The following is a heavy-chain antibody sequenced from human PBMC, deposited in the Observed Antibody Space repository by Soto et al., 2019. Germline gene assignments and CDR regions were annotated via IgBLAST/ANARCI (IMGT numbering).Heavy chain of an antibody. D-gene: IGHD2-15*01. V-gene: IGHV1-24*01. CDR2: FDPEDGET. Sequence: GASVKLSCKVSGYTLTELSMHWVRQAPGKGLEWMGGFDPEDGETLYAQNFQGRVAMTEDTSTDTAYMELSSLRSEDTAVYYCATDILGYCSGGSCFPLDYWGQGTLVTVSS. J-gene: IGHJ4*02. CDR1: GYTLTELS. CDR3: ATDILGYCSGGSCFPLDY.